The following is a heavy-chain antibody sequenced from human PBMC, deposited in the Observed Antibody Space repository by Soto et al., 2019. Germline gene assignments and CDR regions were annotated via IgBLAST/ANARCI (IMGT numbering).Heavy chain of an antibody. CDR2: ISSSSSTI. CDR3: ARELVGSGQNNYYGMDV. J-gene: IGHJ6*02. V-gene: IGHV3-48*02. Sequence: EVQLVQSGGGLVQPGGSLRLSCAASGFTFSTYSMNWVRQAPGKGLEWVSYISSSSSTIHYADSVKGRFTISRDNVKNSLYLQMKSLRDEDTAVYYFARELVGSGQNNYYGMDVWGQGTTVTVSS. D-gene: IGHD3-10*01. CDR1: GFTFSTYS.